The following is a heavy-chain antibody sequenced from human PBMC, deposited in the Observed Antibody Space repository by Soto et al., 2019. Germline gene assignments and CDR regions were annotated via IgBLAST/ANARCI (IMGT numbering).Heavy chain of an antibody. Sequence: GGSLRLSCAASGFTFSSYGMHWVRQAPGKGLEWVAVIWYDGSNKYYADSVKGRFTISRDNSKNTLYLQMNSLRAEDTAVYYCARGTATVTIPDAFDIWGQGTMVTVSS. CDR1: GFTFSSYG. V-gene: IGHV3-33*01. CDR2: IWYDGSNK. J-gene: IGHJ3*02. CDR3: ARGTATVTIPDAFDI. D-gene: IGHD4-17*01.